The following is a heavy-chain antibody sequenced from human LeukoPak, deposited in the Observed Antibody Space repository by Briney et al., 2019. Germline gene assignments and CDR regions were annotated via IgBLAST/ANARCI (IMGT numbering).Heavy chain of an antibody. Sequence: SETLSLTCTISGGSVSDYYWSWIRQPPGKGLEWIGYIYYSGSTNYNPSLKSRVTISVDTSKNQFSLKLSSVTAADTAVYYCARSYYDYVWGSSSEVYYMDVWGKGTTVTVSS. J-gene: IGHJ6*03. D-gene: IGHD3-16*01. CDR2: IYYSGST. V-gene: IGHV4-59*02. CDR1: GGSVSDYY. CDR3: ARSYYDYVWGSSSEVYYMDV.